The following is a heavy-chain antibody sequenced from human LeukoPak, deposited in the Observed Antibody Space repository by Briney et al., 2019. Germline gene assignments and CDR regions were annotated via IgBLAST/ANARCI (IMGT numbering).Heavy chain of an antibody. D-gene: IGHD3-22*01. CDR1: GYTFTGYY. CDR3: ARVPTPITYYYDSSGYIKFDP. Sequence: GASVKVSCKASGYTFTGYYMHWVRQAPGQGLEWMGWINPNSGGTNYAQKFQGRVTMTRDTSISTTYMELSRLRSDDMAVYYCARVPTPITYYYDSSGYIKFDPWGQGTLVTVSS. CDR2: INPNSGGT. V-gene: IGHV1-2*02. J-gene: IGHJ5*02.